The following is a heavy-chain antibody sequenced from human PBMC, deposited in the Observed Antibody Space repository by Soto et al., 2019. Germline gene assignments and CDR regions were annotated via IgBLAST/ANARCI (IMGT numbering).Heavy chain of an antibody. CDR3: ARGYYYDSSGYLSQDY. CDR2: IYSGGST. CDR1: GFTVSSNY. V-gene: IGHV3-53*01. D-gene: IGHD3-22*01. J-gene: IGHJ4*02. Sequence: GGSLRLSCAASGFTVSSNYMSWVRQAPGKGLEWVSVIYSGGSTYYADSVKGRFTISRDNSKNTLYLQMNSLRAEDTAVYYCARGYYYDSSGYLSQDYWGQGTLVTVSS.